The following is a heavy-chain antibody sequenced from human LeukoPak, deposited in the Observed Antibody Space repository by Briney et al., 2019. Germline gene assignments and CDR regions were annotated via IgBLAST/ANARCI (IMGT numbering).Heavy chain of an antibody. D-gene: IGHD1-1*01. CDR2: LNPNNGGT. V-gene: IGHV1-2*02. CDR3: ARADDLPRGLPPDY. J-gene: IGHJ4*02. Sequence: ASVKVSCKASGYPFVGYYLHWVRRVPGHGLKWMGWLNPNNGGTSHAQKFQARVTMTRDTYISTAYMELSSLRSDDTALYYRARADDLPRGLPPDYWGQGTLVTVSS. CDR1: GYPFVGYY.